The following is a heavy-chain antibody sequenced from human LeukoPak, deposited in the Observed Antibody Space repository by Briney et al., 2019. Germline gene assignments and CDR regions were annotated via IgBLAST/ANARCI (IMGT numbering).Heavy chain of an antibody. Sequence: TSETLSLTCTVSGGSISSGGYYWSWIRQPPGKGLEWIGYIYHSGSTYYNPSLKSRVTISVDRSKNRFSLKLSSVTAADTAVYYCARDGYDFWSGQHGGFDYWGQGTLVTVSS. CDR1: GGSISSGGYY. CDR2: IYHSGST. CDR3: ARDGYDFWSGQHGGFDY. V-gene: IGHV4-30-2*01. D-gene: IGHD3-3*01. J-gene: IGHJ4*02.